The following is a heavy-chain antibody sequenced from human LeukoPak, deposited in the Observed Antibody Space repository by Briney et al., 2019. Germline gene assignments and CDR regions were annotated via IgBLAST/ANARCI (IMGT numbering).Heavy chain of an antibody. D-gene: IGHD3-10*01. CDR3: AKHFSSGTYYNYFDY. Sequence: PAGSLRLSCVASGFTFNNYAMSWVRQAPGKGMEWVSAISDNGGGTYSADSVKGRFTISRDNSKNTLYLQMNSLRAGDTAVYYCAKHFSSGTYYNYFDYWGQGTLVTVSS. J-gene: IGHJ4*02. CDR2: ISDNGGGT. CDR1: GFTFNNYA. V-gene: IGHV3-23*01.